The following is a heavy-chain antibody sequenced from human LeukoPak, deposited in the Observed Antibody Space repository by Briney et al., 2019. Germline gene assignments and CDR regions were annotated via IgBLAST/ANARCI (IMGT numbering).Heavy chain of an antibody. CDR3: ARVLNSQFCGGDCPSPLGAFDI. CDR2: IYTSGST. J-gene: IGHJ3*02. CDR1: GGSISSGSYY. D-gene: IGHD2-21*02. V-gene: IGHV4-61*02. Sequence: SQTLSLTCTVSGGSISSGSYYWSWIRQPAGKGLEWIGRIYTSGSTNYNPSLKSRVTISVDTSKNQFSLKLSSVTAADTAVYYCARVLNSQFCGGDCPSPLGAFDIWGQGTMVTVSS.